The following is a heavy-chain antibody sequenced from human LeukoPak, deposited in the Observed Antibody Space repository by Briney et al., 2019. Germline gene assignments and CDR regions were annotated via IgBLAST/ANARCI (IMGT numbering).Heavy chain of an antibody. D-gene: IGHD1-26*01. CDR3: ARLGSYHDF. CDR1: GASISNYY. V-gene: IGHV4-4*09. Sequence: PSETLSLTCTVSGASISNYYWSWIRQTPEKGLEWMGHIHSSGGSSYYPSLKSRLTLSIDTSRNQLSLKLPSVTAADTAVYLCARLGSYHDFWGQGALVTVSS. J-gene: IGHJ4*02. CDR2: IHSSGGS.